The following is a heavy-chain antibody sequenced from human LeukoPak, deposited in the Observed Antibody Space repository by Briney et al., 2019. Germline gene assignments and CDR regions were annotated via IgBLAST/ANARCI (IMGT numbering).Heavy chain of an antibody. CDR1: GGSFSGYY. D-gene: IGHD2-15*01. Sequence: SETLSLTCAVYGGSFSGYYWSWIRQPPGKGLEWIGEINHSGSTNYNPSLKSRVTISVDTSKYQFSLKLSSVTAADTAVYYCARGVVVVVAATRFGDAFDIWGQGTMVTVSS. CDR3: ARGVVVVVAATRFGDAFDI. V-gene: IGHV4-34*01. J-gene: IGHJ3*02. CDR2: INHSGST.